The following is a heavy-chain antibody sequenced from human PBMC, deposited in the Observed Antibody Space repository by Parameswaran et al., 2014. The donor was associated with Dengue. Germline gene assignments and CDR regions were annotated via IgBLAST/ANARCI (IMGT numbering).Heavy chain of an antibody. V-gene: IGHV3-9*01. CDR2: ISWNSGSI. J-gene: IGHJ4*02. Sequence: WIRQPPGKGLEWVSGISWNSGSIGYADSVKGRFTISRDNAKNSLYLQMNSLRAEDTALYYCAKDKGSSSWPGDFDYWGQGTLVTVSS. D-gene: IGHD6-13*01. CDR3: AKDKGSSSWPGDFDY.